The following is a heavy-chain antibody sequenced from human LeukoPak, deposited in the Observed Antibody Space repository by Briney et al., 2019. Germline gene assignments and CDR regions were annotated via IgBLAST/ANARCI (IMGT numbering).Heavy chain of an antibody. CDR1: GFTFSSYW. V-gene: IGHV3-7*01. Sequence: GGSLRLSCAASGFTFSSYWMSWVRQAPGKGLEWVANIKQDGSERYYVDSVKGRFTISRDNAKNSLYLQMNSLRAEDTAVYYCARCDSSSWDNWFDPWGQGTLVTVSS. J-gene: IGHJ5*02. CDR3: ARCDSSSWDNWFDP. CDR2: IKQDGSER. D-gene: IGHD6-13*01.